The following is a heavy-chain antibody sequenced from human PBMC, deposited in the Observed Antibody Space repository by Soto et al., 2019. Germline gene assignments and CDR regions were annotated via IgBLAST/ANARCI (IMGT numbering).Heavy chain of an antibody. Sequence: QVQLQESGPGLVKPSETLSLTCTVSGGSISSYYWSWIRQPPGKGLEWIGYIYYSGSTNYNPSLKSRVTISVDTSKNQFSLKLSSVTAADTAVYYCVRYYDSGSYFDYWGQGTLVTVSS. V-gene: IGHV4-59*01. D-gene: IGHD3-10*01. CDR2: IYYSGST. CDR3: VRYYDSGSYFDY. J-gene: IGHJ4*02. CDR1: GGSISSYY.